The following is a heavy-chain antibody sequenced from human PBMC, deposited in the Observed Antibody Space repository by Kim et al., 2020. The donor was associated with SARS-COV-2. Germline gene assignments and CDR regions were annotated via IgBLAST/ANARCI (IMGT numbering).Heavy chain of an antibody. D-gene: IGHD1-1*01. CDR1: GYSFTTYF. CDR3: AREAPGTCNFDY. Sequence: ASVKVSCKTSGYSFTTYFVHWVRQAPGQGLEWVGRIAPGGGGIHYAKTFLDRVTMTRDTPTTTVYMELSSLTSEDTAIYFCAREAPGTCNFDYWGQGILV. V-gene: IGHV1-46*01. CDR2: IAPGGGGI. J-gene: IGHJ4*02.